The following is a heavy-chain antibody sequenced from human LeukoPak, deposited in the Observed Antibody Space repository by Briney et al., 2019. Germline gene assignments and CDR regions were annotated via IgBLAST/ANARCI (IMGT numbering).Heavy chain of an antibody. CDR3: ASFSVGATPNCDY. V-gene: IGHV4-38-2*01. J-gene: IGHJ4*02. Sequence: PSETLSLTCAVSGYSISSGYYWGWIRQPPGKGLEWIGSIYHSGSTYYNPSLKSRVTISVDTSKNQFSLKLSSVTAADTAVYYCASFSVGATPNCDYWGQGTLVTVSS. CDR2: IYHSGST. CDR1: GYSISSGYY. D-gene: IGHD1-26*01.